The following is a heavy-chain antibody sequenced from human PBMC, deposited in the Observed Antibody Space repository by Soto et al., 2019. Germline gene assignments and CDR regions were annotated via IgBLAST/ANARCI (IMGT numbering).Heavy chain of an antibody. CDR1: GFTFSSYA. Sequence: PGGSLRLSCAASGFTFSSYAMSWVRQAPGKGLEWVSVISGSGGSTYYADSVKGRFTISRDNSKNTLHLQMNSLRAEDTAVYYCARDRYSYYDFWSGSLPYYYYGMDVWGQGTTVTV. J-gene: IGHJ6*02. V-gene: IGHV3-23*01. CDR2: ISGSGGST. CDR3: ARDRYSYYDFWSGSLPYYYYGMDV. D-gene: IGHD3-3*01.